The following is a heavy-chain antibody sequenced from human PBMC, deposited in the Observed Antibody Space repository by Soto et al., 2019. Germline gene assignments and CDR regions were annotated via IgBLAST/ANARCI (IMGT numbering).Heavy chain of an antibody. V-gene: IGHV4-39*01. CDR3: ARQDYDFWYYYYGMDV. CDR2: IYYSGST. D-gene: IGHD3-3*01. Sequence: SETLSLTCTVSGGSISSSSYYWGWIRQPPGKGLEWIGSIYYSGSTYYNPSLKSRVTISVDTSKNQFSLKLSSVTAADTAVYYCARQDYDFWYYYYGMDVWGQGTTVTVS. CDR1: GGSISSSSYY. J-gene: IGHJ6*02.